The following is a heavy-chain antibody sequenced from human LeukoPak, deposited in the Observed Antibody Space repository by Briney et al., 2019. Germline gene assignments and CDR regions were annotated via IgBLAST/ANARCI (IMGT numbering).Heavy chain of an antibody. CDR2: ISAYNGNT. Sequence: GASVTVSCKASGYTFTSYGIIGVGQAPGQGLEWMGWISAYNGNTNYEQQLQGRVTMTTDTSTSTAYMEVRSLRSDDTAVYYCARDPRGSWFGPWGQGTLVTVSS. CDR3: ARDPRGSWFGP. CDR1: GYTFTSYG. D-gene: IGHD1-26*01. J-gene: IGHJ5*02. V-gene: IGHV1-18*01.